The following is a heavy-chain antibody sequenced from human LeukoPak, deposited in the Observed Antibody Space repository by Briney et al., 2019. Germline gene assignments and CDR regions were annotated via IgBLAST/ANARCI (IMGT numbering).Heavy chain of an antibody. J-gene: IGHJ4*02. CDR2: ISGSGGST. CDR3: AKSVTVTTYYFDY. V-gene: IGHV3-23*01. Sequence: GGSLRLSCAVSGFPFSNAWMSWVRQAPGKGLEWVSAISGSGGSTYYADSVKGRFTISRDNSKNTLYLQMNSLRAEDTAVYYCAKSVTVTTYYFDYWGQGTLVTVSS. CDR1: GFPFSNAW. D-gene: IGHD4-17*01.